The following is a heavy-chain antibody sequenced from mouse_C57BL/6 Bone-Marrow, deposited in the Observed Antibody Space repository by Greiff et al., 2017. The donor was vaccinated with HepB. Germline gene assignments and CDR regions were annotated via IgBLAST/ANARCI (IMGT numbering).Heavy chain of an antibody. CDR2: ISDGGSYT. CDR3: ARDETRAWFAY. J-gene: IGHJ3*01. Sequence: EVKLMESGGGLVKPGGSLKLSCAASGFTFSSYAMSWVRQTPEKRLEWVATISDGGSYTYYPDNVKGRFTISRDNAKNNLYLQMSHLKSEDTAMYYCARDETRAWFAYWGQGTLVTVSA. V-gene: IGHV5-4*01. CDR1: GFTFSSYA.